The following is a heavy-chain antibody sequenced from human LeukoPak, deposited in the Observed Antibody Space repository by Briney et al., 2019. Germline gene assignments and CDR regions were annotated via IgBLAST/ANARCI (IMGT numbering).Heavy chain of an antibody. D-gene: IGHD4-17*01. V-gene: IGHV3-73*01. CDR2: IRSKANSYAT. J-gene: IGHJ3*02. Sequence: QPGGSLRLSCAASGFTFSGSAMHWVRQASGKGLEWVGRIRSKANSYATAYAASVKGRFTISRDDSKNTAYLQMNSLKTEDTAVYYCTSSTALRRPSDAFDIWGQGAMVTVSS. CDR3: TSSTALRRPSDAFDI. CDR1: GFTFSGSA.